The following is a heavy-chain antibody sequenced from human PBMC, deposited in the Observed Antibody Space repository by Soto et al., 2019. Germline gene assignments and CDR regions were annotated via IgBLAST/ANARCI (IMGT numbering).Heavy chain of an antibody. D-gene: IGHD3-10*01. J-gene: IGHJ6*03. Sequence: PGESLKISCKGSGYSFTSYWIGWVRQMPGEGLEWMGIIYPGDSDTRYSPSFQGQVTISADKSISTAYLQWSSLKASDTAMYYFARTYYYGSGSPRNYYYYMDVWGKGTTVTVSS. CDR1: GYSFTSYW. V-gene: IGHV5-51*01. CDR3: ARTYYYGSGSPRNYYYYMDV. CDR2: IYPGDSDT.